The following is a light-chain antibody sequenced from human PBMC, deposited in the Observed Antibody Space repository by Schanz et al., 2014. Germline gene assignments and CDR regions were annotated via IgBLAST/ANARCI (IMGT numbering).Light chain of an antibody. Sequence: EILMTQSPATLSVSPGERATLSCRAGQSIRNNLAWYQQRPGQAPRLLIYGASTSATGIPARVSGSGSGTDFTLTITSLQPEDFAIYYCQQYNHWPQLTFGGGTKVEIK. J-gene: IGKJ4*01. CDR3: QQYNHWPQLT. V-gene: IGKV3-15*01. CDR1: QSIRNN. CDR2: GAS.